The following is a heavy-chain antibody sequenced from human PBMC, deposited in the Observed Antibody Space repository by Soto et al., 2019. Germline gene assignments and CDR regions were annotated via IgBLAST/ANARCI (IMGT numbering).Heavy chain of an antibody. V-gene: IGHV6-1*01. CDR2: TYYRSKWYN. CDR3: AYSSTPFDY. J-gene: IGHJ4*02. D-gene: IGHD6-13*01. Sequence: PSQTLSLTCVISGDSVSSTSAAWNWIRQSPSRGLEWLGRTYYRSKWYNDYADSVKGRFTISRDNSKNTLYLQMNSLRAEDTAVYYCAYSSTPFDYWGQGTLVTVSS. CDR1: GDSVSSTSAA.